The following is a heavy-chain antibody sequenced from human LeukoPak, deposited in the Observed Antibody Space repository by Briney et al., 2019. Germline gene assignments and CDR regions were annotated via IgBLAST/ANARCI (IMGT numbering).Heavy chain of an antibody. V-gene: IGHV3-30*03. J-gene: IGHJ4*02. Sequence: GGSLRLSCAAAGFTFSSYGMHWVRQAPGKGLEWVAVISYDGSNKYYADSVKGRFTISRDNSKNTLYLQMNSLRAEDTAVYYCAREVYDFWRKGYYFDYWGQGTLVTVSS. CDR3: AREVYDFWRKGYYFDY. D-gene: IGHD3-3*01. CDR2: ISYDGSNK. CDR1: GFTFSSYG.